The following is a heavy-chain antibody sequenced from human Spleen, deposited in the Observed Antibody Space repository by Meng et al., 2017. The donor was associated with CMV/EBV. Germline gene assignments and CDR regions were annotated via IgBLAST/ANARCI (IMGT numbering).Heavy chain of an antibody. Sequence: SETLSLTCTVSGGSISSSSYYWGWIRQPPGKGLEWIGSIFYRGSTYYNPSLKSRVTISVDTSKNQFSLKLSSVTAADTGVYYCARRRVTVYSSGWPFDYWGQGTLVTVSS. CDR3: ARRRVTVYSSGWPFDY. J-gene: IGHJ4*02. CDR2: IFYRGST. V-gene: IGHV4-39*07. D-gene: IGHD6-19*01. CDR1: GGSISSSSYY.